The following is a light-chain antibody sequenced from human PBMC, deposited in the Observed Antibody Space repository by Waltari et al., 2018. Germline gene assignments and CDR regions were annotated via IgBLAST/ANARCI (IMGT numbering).Light chain of an antibody. V-gene: IGKV3D-20*01. J-gene: IGKJ5*01. CDR3: QQYGDSPIT. Sequence: EIVLTQSPATLSLFPGERATLSCGASQSVRGNYLAWYQQKPGLAPRLLIYDVSGRATGIPDRFSGSGSGTDFTLTISRLEPEDFAMYYCQQYGDSPITFGQGTRLEIK. CDR1: QSVRGNY. CDR2: DVS.